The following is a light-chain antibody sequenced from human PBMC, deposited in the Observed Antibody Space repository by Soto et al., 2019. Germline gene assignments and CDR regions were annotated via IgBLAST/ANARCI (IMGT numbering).Light chain of an antibody. CDR2: DAS. Sequence: DIQMTQSPSTLSASVGDRVTITCRASQSISNWLAWYQQKPGKAPKLLIYDASSLESGVPSRFSGSGSGTEFTLTISSLQPDDFVTYYCQQYNSYSRAFGQGNKVEIK. J-gene: IGKJ1*01. CDR3: QQYNSYSRA. V-gene: IGKV1-5*01. CDR1: QSISNW.